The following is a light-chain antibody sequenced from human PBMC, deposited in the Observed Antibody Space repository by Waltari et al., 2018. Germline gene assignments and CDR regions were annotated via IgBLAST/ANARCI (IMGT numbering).Light chain of an antibody. V-gene: IGLV1-47*01. Sequence: QSVLTQPPSASGTPGQRVTISCSGSPSNLGNNYVFWYQQVPGTAPKLLIYRSNQRPSGVPDRFSGSKSGTSASLAISGLRSEDEADYYCGTWDASLSAWVFGGGTKLTVL. CDR3: GTWDASLSAWV. J-gene: IGLJ3*02. CDR1: PSNLGNNY. CDR2: RSN.